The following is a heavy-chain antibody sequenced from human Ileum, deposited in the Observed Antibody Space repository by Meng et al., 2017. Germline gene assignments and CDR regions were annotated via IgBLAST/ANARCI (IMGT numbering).Heavy chain of an antibody. Sequence: VQLAGSGPELVGPSVPLSFTGTVSGCSNSSSFYWSWVRQSAGKGLEWIGQIYLAGRPNYNPSLESRVTISVDKSKNQFSLRLTSVTAADTAIFYCVRHGGKYFDSWGQGTLVTVSS. D-gene: IGHD2-15*01. J-gene: IGHJ4*02. CDR2: IYLAGRP. CDR3: VRHGGKYFDS. CDR1: GCSNSSSFY. V-gene: IGHV4-4*02.